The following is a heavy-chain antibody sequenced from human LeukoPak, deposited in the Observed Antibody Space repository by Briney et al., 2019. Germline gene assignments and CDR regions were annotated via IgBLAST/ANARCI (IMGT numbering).Heavy chain of an antibody. Sequence: GGSLRLSCAASGFTFSSYAMHWVRQAPGKGLGWVAVISYDGSNKYYADSVKGRFPISRDNSKNTLYLQMNSLRAEDTAVYYCARESPLGIAAAGTLDPWSQGTLVTVSS. CDR2: ISYDGSNK. V-gene: IGHV3-30-3*01. CDR3: ARESPLGIAAAGTLDP. CDR1: GFTFSSYA. J-gene: IGHJ5*02. D-gene: IGHD6-13*01.